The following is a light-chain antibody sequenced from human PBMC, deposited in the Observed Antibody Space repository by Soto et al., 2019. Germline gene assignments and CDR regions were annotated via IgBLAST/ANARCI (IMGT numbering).Light chain of an antibody. J-gene: IGLJ2*01. CDR3: TSYISSGTLV. Sequence: QSALTQPASVSGSPGQSITISCTGTSSDVGGYNYVSWYQQHPGKAPKPMIYGDSNRPSGVSNRFSGSKSGNTASLTISGLQAEDEADYYCTSYISSGTLVFGGGTKLTVL. CDR2: GDS. CDR1: SSDVGGYNY. V-gene: IGLV2-14*03.